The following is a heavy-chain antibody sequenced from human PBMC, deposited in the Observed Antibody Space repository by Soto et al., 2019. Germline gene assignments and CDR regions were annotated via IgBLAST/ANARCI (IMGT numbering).Heavy chain of an antibody. CDR2: MNPNSGNT. J-gene: IGHJ3*02. Sequence: GASVKVSCKASGYTFTSYDINWARQATGQGLEWMGWMNPNSGNTGYAQKFQGRVTMTRNTSISTAYMELSSLRSEDTAVYYCARGLESGSDDAFDIWGQGTMVTVSS. D-gene: IGHD2-21*01. CDR1: GYTFTSYD. V-gene: IGHV1-8*01. CDR3: ARGLESGSDDAFDI.